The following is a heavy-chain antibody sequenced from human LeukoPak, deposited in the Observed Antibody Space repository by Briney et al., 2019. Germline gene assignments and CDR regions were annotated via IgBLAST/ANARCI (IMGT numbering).Heavy chain of an antibody. D-gene: IGHD5-12*01. CDR1: GFTFSSYA. CDR2: ISGSGGST. J-gene: IGHJ6*03. V-gene: IGHV3-23*01. Sequence: GGSPRLSCAASGFTFSSYAMSWVRQAPGKGLEWVSAISGSGGSTYYADSVKGRFTISRDNSKNTLYLQMNSLRAEDTAVYYCAKDRVRGYSGYDYYYYYMDVWGKGTTVTVSS. CDR3: AKDRVRGYSGYDYYYYYMDV.